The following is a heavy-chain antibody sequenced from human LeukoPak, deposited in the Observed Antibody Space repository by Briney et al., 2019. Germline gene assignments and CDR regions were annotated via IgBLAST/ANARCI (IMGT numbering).Heavy chain of an antibody. CDR3: ARHWEGVESDAFDI. J-gene: IGHJ3*02. D-gene: IGHD1-26*01. Sequence: QSGGSLRLSCAASGFTFDSYWMSWVRQAPGKGLEWVANIRKDGSEKNYVDSVKGRFTISRDNAKNSLYLQVNSLRADDTALYYCARHWEGVESDAFDIWGQGTMVTVSS. CDR1: GFTFDSYW. CDR2: IRKDGSEK. V-gene: IGHV3-7*04.